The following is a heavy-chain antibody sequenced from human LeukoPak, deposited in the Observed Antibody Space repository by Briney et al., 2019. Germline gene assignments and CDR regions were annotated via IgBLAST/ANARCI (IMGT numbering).Heavy chain of an antibody. CDR1: GYSISSGYY. J-gene: IGHJ4*02. CDR3: ARETVRGDPIDY. V-gene: IGHV4-38-2*02. D-gene: IGHD3-10*01. CDR2: IYHSGST. Sequence: SSETLSPTCTVSGYSISSGYYWGWIRQPPGKGLEWIGSIYHSGSTYYNPSLKSRVTISVDTSKNQFSLKLSSVTAADTAVYYCARETVRGDPIDYWGQGTLVTVSS.